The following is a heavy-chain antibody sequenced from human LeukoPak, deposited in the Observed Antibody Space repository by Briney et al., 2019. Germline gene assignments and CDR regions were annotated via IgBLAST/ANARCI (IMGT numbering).Heavy chain of an antibody. Sequence: GGSLTVSCAASGFTFSSYAMSWVRQAPEKGLEWVATISGSGGGTYYADSVKGRFTISRDNAKNTLYLQMNSLRAEDTAVYYCAREWGYGDPFGFFDYWGQGTLVTVTS. CDR2: ISGSGGGT. CDR1: GFTFSSYA. CDR3: AREWGYGDPFGFFDY. V-gene: IGHV3-23*01. D-gene: IGHD4-17*01. J-gene: IGHJ4*02.